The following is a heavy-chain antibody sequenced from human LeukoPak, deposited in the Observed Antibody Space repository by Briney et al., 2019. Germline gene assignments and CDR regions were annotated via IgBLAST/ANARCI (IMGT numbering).Heavy chain of an antibody. J-gene: IGHJ4*02. CDR1: GFTFSSYC. CDR3: ARDQYDTWSRRGNFDS. V-gene: IGHV3-7*03. D-gene: IGHD3-3*01. Sequence: GGSLRLSCAASGFTFSSYCMSWVRQAPGKGLEWVANIKLDGSEKNYVDSMKGRFTTSRDNTKNSLYLQMNSLRAEDTAVFYCARDQYDTWSRRGNFDSWGQGTLVIVSS. CDR2: IKLDGSEK.